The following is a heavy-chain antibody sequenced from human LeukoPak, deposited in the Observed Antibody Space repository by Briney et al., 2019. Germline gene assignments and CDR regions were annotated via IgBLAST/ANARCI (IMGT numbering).Heavy chain of an antibody. CDR3: TRDILFGVEHYYDY. V-gene: IGHV4-59*01. J-gene: IGHJ4*02. Sequence: KSSETLSLTCSVSGGSISTYYWSWIRQPPGKGLEWIGYIYSSGSTNYNPSLKSRVTISVDTSKNQFSLKLSSVTAADTAVYYCTRDILFGVEHYYDYWGQGSLVTVSS. D-gene: IGHD3-3*01. CDR2: IYSSGST. CDR1: GGSISTYY.